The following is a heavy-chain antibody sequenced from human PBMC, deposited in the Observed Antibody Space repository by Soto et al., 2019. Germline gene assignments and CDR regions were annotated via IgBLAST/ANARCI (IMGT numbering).Heavy chain of an antibody. CDR2: ISYDGSNK. V-gene: IGHV3-30-3*01. Sequence: GGSLRLSCAASGYTFSSYAMHLVRQAPGKGLEWVAVISYDGSNKYYADSVKGRFTISRDNSKNTLYLQMNSLRAEDTAVYYCPRAWYSSSWDLWAQGTLVTVSS. CDR1: GYTFSSYA. CDR3: PRAWYSSSWDL. J-gene: IGHJ4*02. D-gene: IGHD6-13*01.